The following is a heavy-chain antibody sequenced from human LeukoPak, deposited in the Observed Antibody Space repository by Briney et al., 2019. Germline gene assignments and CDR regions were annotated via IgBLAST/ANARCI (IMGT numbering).Heavy chain of an antibody. V-gene: IGHV3-48*04. Sequence: GRSLRLSCAASGFTFSSYAMHWVRQAPGKGLEWVSYISSSGSTIYYADSVKGRFTISRDNAKNSLYLQMNSLRAEDTAVYYCARGDRYWFDPWGQGTLVTVSS. CDR2: ISSSGSTI. CDR3: ARGDRYWFDP. CDR1: GFTFSSYA. J-gene: IGHJ5*02.